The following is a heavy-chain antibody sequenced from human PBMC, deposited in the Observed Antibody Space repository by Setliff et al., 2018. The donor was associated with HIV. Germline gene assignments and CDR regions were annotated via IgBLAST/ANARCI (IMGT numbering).Heavy chain of an antibody. D-gene: IGHD5-12*01. V-gene: IGHV4-34*01. Sequence: PSETLSLTCAVYGGSFSGYYWSWIRQPPGKGLEWIGEINHSGSTNYNTSLKSRVTISVDTSKNQFSLKLSSVTAANTAVYYCARGDSGYDWYYYGMDVWGQGTTVTVSS. CDR1: GGSFSGYY. CDR2: INHSGST. CDR3: ARGDSGYDWYYYGMDV. J-gene: IGHJ6*02.